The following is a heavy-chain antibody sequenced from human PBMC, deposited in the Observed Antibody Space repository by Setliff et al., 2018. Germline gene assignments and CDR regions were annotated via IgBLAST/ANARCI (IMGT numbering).Heavy chain of an antibody. Sequence: ASVKVSCKASGYTFTSHYMHWVRQAPGLGLEWMGTINPSSGRTSYAQKFRGRVTMTRDTSTSTVYMDMSSLRSEDTAVYYCARDVFPYHYEGAFDIWGQGTMVPVSS. V-gene: IGHV1-46*01. CDR2: INPSSGRT. CDR3: ARDVFPYHYEGAFDI. CDR1: GYTFTSHY. J-gene: IGHJ3*02. D-gene: IGHD3-22*01.